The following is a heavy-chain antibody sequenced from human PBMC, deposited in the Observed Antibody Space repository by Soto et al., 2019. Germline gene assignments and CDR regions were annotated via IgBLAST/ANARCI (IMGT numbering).Heavy chain of an antibody. D-gene: IGHD1-7*01. V-gene: IGHV4-30-2*01. Sequence: LSLTCAVSGGSISSGGYSWNWIRQPPGKGLEWIGYIYHSGSTLYNPSLKSRVTISIDKSKNQFSLRLSSVSAADTAVYYCARDSLTGNYFDPWGQGTLVTVSS. CDR1: GGSISSGGYS. CDR2: IYHSGST. J-gene: IGHJ5*02. CDR3: ARDSLTGNYFDP.